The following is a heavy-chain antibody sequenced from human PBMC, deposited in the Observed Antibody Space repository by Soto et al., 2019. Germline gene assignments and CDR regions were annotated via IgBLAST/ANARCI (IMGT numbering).Heavy chain of an antibody. Sequence: GSLRHAGAASVFTFSSYALHWVRQAPGKGLAWVAVISYDGSNKYYADSVKGRFTISRDNSKNTLYLQMNSLRAEDTAVYYCARDFHRTFYDILTGYYVGYLGQGTLVTVSS. V-gene: IGHV3-30*19. CDR2: ISYDGSNK. J-gene: IGHJ4*02. CDR1: VFTFSSYA. CDR3: ARDFHRTFYDILTGYYVGY. D-gene: IGHD3-9*01.